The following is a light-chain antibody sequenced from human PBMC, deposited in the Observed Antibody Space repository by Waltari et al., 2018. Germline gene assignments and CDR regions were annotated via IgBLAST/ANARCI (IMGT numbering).Light chain of an antibody. V-gene: IGLV3-25*03. CDR1: ALPKQY. CDR2: TDS. Sequence: SYELTQPPSVSVSPGQTARITCSGDALPKQYAHWYEQKPGQVPVLVIYTDSERPSGILERFSGSSSGTTVTLTSSGVQAEDEADYYCQSGDSSGVGVFGGGTKLTVL. CDR3: QSGDSSGVGV. J-gene: IGLJ3*02.